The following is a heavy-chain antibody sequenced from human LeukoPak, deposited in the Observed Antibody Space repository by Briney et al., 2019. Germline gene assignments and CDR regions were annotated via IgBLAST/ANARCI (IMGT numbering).Heavy chain of an antibody. CDR1: GYTFTGYY. V-gene: IGHV1-2*02. D-gene: IGHD1-26*01. J-gene: IGHJ4*02. CDR3: ARDDSGSYYFDY. Sequence: ASVKVSCKASGYTFTGYYMHWVGQAPGQGLEWMGWINPNSGGTNYAQKFQSRVTMTRDTSISTAYMELSRLRSDDTAVYYCARDDSGSYYFDYWGQGTLVTVSS. CDR2: INPNSGGT.